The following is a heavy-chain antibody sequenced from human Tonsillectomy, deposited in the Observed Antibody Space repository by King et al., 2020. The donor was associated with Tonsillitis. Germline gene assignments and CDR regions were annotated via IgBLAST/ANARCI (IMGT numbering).Heavy chain of an antibody. J-gene: IGHJ4*02. D-gene: IGHD6-19*01. CDR2: MYYRGTI. V-gene: IGHV4-39*01. Sequence: LQLQESGPGVVKPLETLSLTCTVSGGYISSSDHYWAWIRQPPGKGLEWIGYMYYRGTIFYNPSLKSRITISGGTSENRFSLKLSSVTAADTAVYFCAGYVSGSFDYWGQGALVTVSS. CDR3: AGYVSGSFDY. CDR1: GGYISSSDHY.